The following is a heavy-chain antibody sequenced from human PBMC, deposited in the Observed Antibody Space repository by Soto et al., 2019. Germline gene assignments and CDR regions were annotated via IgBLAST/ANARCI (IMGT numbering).Heavy chain of an antibody. D-gene: IGHD3-16*01. V-gene: IGHV3-33*01. Sequence: PGGSVRLSCAASGFAFVNYGIHWVRQAPGKGLEWVAVIWSDGSKKYYGDSVKGRFTISRDDSKSTVYLHVNSLRAEDTAVYYCARDTWGLDYWGQGTQVTVSS. CDR1: GFAFVNYG. CDR3: ARDTWGLDY. J-gene: IGHJ4*02. CDR2: IWSDGSKK.